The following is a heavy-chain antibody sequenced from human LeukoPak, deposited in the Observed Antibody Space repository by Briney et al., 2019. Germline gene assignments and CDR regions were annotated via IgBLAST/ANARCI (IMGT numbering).Heavy chain of an antibody. CDR3: AKAAYCTSTSCHFSGYAQRPLDS. Sequence: TGRSLRLSCVASGFTFNTYGIHWVLQAPGKGLKWVAGISVDGNNKDYSGSVKGRFTISRDNSKNTLYLQMNSLRTEDTAVYYCAKAAYCTSTSCHFSGYAQRPLDSWGQGTLVTVSS. V-gene: IGHV3-30*18. CDR1: GFTFNTYG. D-gene: IGHD2-2*01. J-gene: IGHJ4*02. CDR2: ISVDGNNK.